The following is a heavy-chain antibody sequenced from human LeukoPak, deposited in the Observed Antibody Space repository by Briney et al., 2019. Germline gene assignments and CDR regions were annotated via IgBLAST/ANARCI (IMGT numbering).Heavy chain of an antibody. CDR2: ISPEGSDK. CDR3: ARSTISYCSSGTCVTPYYFDY. V-gene: IGHV3-7*01. Sequence: GGSLRLSCAASGFSFSGYWMRWVRQAPGKGLEWVANISPEGSDKYYKDSVKGRFTVSRDNAKDSLYLQMNSLRAEDTAVYYCARSTISYCSSGTCVTPYYFDYWGQGTLVTVSS. CDR1: GFSFSGYW. D-gene: IGHD2-15*01. J-gene: IGHJ4*02.